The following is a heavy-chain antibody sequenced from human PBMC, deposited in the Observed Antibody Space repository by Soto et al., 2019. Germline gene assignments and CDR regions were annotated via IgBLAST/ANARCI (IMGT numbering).Heavy chain of an antibody. CDR2: ISTYNGNT. V-gene: IGHV1-18*01. CDR3: AREWGCYDSSGSCDY. D-gene: IGHD3-22*01. Sequence: QIHLVQSGAEVKKPGASVKVSCKASGYTFTTYGFSWVRQAPGQGLEWMGWISTYNGNTNYAQKFQGRVTMTTDTPARTAYMELRSLRSDATAVYYCAREWGCYDSSGSCDYWGQGTLVTVSS. CDR1: GYTFTTYG. J-gene: IGHJ4*02.